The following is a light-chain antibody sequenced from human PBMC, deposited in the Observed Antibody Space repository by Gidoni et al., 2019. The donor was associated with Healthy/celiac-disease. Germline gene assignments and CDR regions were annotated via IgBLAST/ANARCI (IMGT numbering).Light chain of an antibody. CDR2: DDS. J-gene: IGLJ3*02. CDR1: NIGSKS. Sequence: SHVPTQPPPVSVAPGQTARITRGGNNIGSKSVHWYQQKPGQAPVLVVYDDSDRPSGIPERFSGSNSENTATLTISRVEVGDEADYYCQVWDSSSDHWVFGGGTKLTVL. CDR3: QVWDSSSDHWV. V-gene: IGLV3-21*02.